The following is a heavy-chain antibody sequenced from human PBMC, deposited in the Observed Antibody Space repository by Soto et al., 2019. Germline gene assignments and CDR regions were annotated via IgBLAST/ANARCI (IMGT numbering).Heavy chain of an antibody. Sequence: XECLRLSFAASGFTFSSYWMHWVGQAPGKGLEWVAVIWYDGSNKYYAGSVKGRFTISRDNSKNTLYLQIDGLRAEDTAVYYCARDPKPYSGYQPTFLDYWGHGTLVTVSS. D-gene: IGHD5-12*01. J-gene: IGHJ4*01. CDR2: IWYDGSNK. CDR1: GFTFSSYW. V-gene: IGHV3-33*01. CDR3: ARDPKPYSGYQPTFLDY.